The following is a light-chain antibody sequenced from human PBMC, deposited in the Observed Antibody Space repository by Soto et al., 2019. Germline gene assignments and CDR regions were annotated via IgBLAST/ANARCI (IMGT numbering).Light chain of an antibody. J-gene: IGLJ2*01. Sequence: QSALTQPASVSGSPGQSITISCTGTSRDVGGYNYVSWYQQHPGKAPKLMIYDVSNRPSGVSNRFSGSKSGNTASLTISGLQAEDEADYYCSSYTSSSLVVFGGGTKVTVL. CDR2: DVS. CDR1: SRDVGGYNY. CDR3: SSYTSSSLVV. V-gene: IGLV2-14*01.